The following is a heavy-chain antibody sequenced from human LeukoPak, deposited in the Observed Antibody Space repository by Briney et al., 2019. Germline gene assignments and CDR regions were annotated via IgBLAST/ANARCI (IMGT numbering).Heavy chain of an antibody. D-gene: IGHD3-10*01. CDR2: ISYDGSNK. CDR1: GFTFSDHY. V-gene: IGHV3-30*03. CDR3: ARDYYYGSGSYYY. J-gene: IGHJ4*02. Sequence: GGSLRLSCAASGFTFSDHYIDWVRQAPGKGLEWVAVISYDGSNKYYADSVKGRFTISRDNSKNTLCLQMNSLRAEDTAVYYCARDYYYGSGSYYYWGQGTLVTVSS.